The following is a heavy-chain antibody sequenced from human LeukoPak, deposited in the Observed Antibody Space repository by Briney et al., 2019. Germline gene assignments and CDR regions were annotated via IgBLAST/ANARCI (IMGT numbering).Heavy chain of an antibody. V-gene: IGHV3-9*01. J-gene: IGHJ5*02. Sequence: PGGSLRLSCAASGFTFDDYAMHWVRQAPGKGLEWVSGISWNSGSIGYADSVKGRFTISRDNAKNSLYLQMNSLRAEDTAVYYCAKTAVAVSIDYNWFDPWGQGTLVAVSS. D-gene: IGHD6-19*01. CDR3: AKTAVAVSIDYNWFDP. CDR2: ISWNSGSI. CDR1: GFTFDDYA.